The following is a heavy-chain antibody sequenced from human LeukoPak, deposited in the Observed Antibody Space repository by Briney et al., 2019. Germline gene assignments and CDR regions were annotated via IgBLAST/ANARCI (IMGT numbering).Heavy chain of an antibody. CDR1: GGSFSGYY. CDR2: IYYSGST. CDR3: ARDPRTGGVGY. D-gene: IGHD1-14*01. J-gene: IGHJ4*02. V-gene: IGHV4-59*01. Sequence: SETLSLTCAVYGGSFSGYYWSWIRQPPGKGLEWIGYIYYSGSTNYNPSLKSRVTISVDTSKNQFSLKLSSVTAADTAVYYCARDPRTGGVGYWGQGTLVTVSS.